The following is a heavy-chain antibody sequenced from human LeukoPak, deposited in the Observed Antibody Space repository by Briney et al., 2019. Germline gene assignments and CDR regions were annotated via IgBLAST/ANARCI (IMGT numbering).Heavy chain of an antibody. Sequence: SETLSLTCTVSGVSISSYYWSWIRQPPGKGLEWIGYIFYSGSTIYNPSLKSRVTISVDTSKNHFSLRLRSVTAADTAVYYCARLAAISGSDYPDDWGQGTLVTVSS. V-gene: IGHV4-59*08. J-gene: IGHJ4*02. CDR1: GVSISSYY. D-gene: IGHD1-26*01. CDR2: IFYSGST. CDR3: ARLAAISGSDYPDD.